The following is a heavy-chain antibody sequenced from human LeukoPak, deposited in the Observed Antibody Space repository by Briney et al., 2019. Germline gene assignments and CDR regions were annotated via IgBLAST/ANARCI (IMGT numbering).Heavy chain of an antibody. CDR1: GGSISSYY. D-gene: IGHD5-18*01. CDR3: ARGTGYSYGRKCWFDP. J-gene: IGHJ5*02. V-gene: IGHV4-4*07. CDR2: IYSSGST. Sequence: SETLSLTCTVSGGSISSYYWSWIRQPAGKGLEWIGHIYSSGSTDCNPSLKSRVTMSVDTSKNQFSLKLSSVTAADTAVYYCARGTGYSYGRKCWFDPWGQGTLVTVSS.